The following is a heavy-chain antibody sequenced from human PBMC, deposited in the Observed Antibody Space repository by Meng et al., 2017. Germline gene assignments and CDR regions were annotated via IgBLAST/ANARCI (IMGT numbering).Heavy chain of an antibody. D-gene: IGHD5-12*01. CDR2: IYTSGST. CDR1: GGSISSYY. J-gene: IGHJ3*02. Sequence: ESLKISCTVSGGSISSYYWSWIRQPAGKGLEWIGRIYTSGSTNYNPSLKSRVTMSVDTSKNQFSLKLSSVTAADTAVYYCASGYSGDDIVAFDIWGQGTMVTVSS. CDR3: ASGYSGDDIVAFDI. V-gene: IGHV4-4*07.